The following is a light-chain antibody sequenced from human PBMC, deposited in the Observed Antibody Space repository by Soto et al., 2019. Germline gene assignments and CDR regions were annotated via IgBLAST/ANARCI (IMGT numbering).Light chain of an antibody. CDR2: GAS. V-gene: IGKV3-20*01. Sequence: ESMLTQSPATLSLSPGERATLSCRASQSVRSKYLAWYQQKPGHAPRLLIYGASLRPTGVPDRFSGSGCGTDFTLTISSLEPEDVAVYYCQQFGDSPPAFTFGQGTKLEI. J-gene: IGKJ2*01. CDR1: QSVRSKY. CDR3: QQFGDSPPAFT.